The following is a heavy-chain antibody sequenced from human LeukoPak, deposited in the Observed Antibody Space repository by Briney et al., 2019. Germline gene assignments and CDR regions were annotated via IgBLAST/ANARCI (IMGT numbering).Heavy chain of an antibody. CDR1: GFTFSSHG. V-gene: IGHV3-30*18. CDR3: VKDLAARLDY. D-gene: IGHD6-6*01. Sequence: PGRSLRLSCAASGFTFSSHGMHWVRQAPGKGLEWVAVISYDGTNKNNADSVKGRFTISRDNSKNRLYLQMNSLRAEDTAVYYCVKDLAARLDYWGQGTLVTVSS. J-gene: IGHJ4*02. CDR2: ISYDGTNK.